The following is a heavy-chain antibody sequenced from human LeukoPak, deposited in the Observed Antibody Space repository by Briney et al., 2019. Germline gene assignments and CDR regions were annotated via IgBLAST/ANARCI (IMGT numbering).Heavy chain of an antibody. V-gene: IGHV4-59*01. D-gene: IGHD1-26*01. J-gene: IGHJ4*02. Sequence: SETLSLTCTVSGASISSYYWSLIRQPPGKGLEWIGYIHYGGSTNYNPSLKSRVTISVDTSKNQFSLNLNSVTAAETALYYCSCGTYYYYDYWGQGTLVTVSS. CDR1: GASISSYY. CDR3: SCGTYYYYDY. CDR2: IHYGGST.